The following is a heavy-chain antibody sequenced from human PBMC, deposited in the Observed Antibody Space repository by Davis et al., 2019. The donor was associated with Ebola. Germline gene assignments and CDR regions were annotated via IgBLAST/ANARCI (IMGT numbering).Heavy chain of an antibody. Sequence: MPSETLSLTCTVSGGSISSYYWSWIRQPPGKGLEWIGSIYYSGSTNYNPSLKSRVTISVDTSKNQFSLKLSSVTAADTAVYYCARHHHDFWSGYYLSYYYYGMDVWGQGTTVTVSS. D-gene: IGHD3-3*01. CDR2: IYYSGST. V-gene: IGHV4-59*08. CDR3: ARHHHDFWSGYYLSYYYYGMDV. J-gene: IGHJ6*02. CDR1: GGSISSYY.